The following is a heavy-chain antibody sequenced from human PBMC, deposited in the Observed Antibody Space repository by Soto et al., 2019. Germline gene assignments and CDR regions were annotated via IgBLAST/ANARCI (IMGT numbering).Heavy chain of an antibody. CDR2: IIPIFGTA. J-gene: IGHJ3*02. CDR3: ARTPMDTAMARDAFDI. V-gene: IGHV1-69*13. D-gene: IGHD5-18*01. CDR1: GGTFSSYA. Sequence: GASVKVSCKASGGTFSSYAISWVLQAPGQGLEWMGGIIPIFGTANYAQKFQGRVTITADESTSTAYMELSSLRSEDTAVYYCARTPMDTAMARDAFDIWGQGTMVTVSS.